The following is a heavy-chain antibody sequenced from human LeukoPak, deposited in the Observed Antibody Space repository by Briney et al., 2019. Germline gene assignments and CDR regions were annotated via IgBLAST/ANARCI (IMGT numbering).Heavy chain of an antibody. CDR1: GFTFSTYA. J-gene: IGHJ4*02. D-gene: IGHD4-23*01. CDR2: IPYDGSNK. CDR3: ARAEGYGGELDS. V-gene: IGHV3-30*04. Sequence: GGSLRLSCAASGFTFSTYAMHWVRQAPGKGLEWVTVIPYDGSNKYYADSVKGRFTISRENSKNRLYLQMNSLRAEDTAVYYCARAEGYGGELDSWGQGTLVTVSS.